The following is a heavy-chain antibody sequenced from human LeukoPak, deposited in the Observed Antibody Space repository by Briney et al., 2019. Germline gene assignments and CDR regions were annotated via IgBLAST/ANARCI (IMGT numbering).Heavy chain of an antibody. CDR1: GGSISSSY. V-gene: IGHV4-59*01. D-gene: IGHD3-22*01. CDR2: IYYSGSA. Sequence: SETLSLTCTVSGGSISSSYWSWIRQPPGKGLEWIGSIYYSGSANYNPSLKSRVTISLDTSKNQFSLKLTSVTAADTAVYYCARGYDYDSSGYSTGYLNWFDPWGQGTLVTVCS. CDR3: ARGYDYDSSGYSTGYLNWFDP. J-gene: IGHJ5*02.